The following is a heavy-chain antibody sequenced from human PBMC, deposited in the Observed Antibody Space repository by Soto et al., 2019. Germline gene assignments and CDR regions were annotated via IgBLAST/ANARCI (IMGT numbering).Heavy chain of an antibody. CDR2: IIPIVCPA. Sequence: ASVNVSCRASGGTFSGSAISWARQAPGQGLDWMGGIIPIVCPANYAQKFRGRVTIPADESMSTAYMELSSLRSEDPAVYYCARGAVEDQLLYDAFEIGRQGTMVTGS. J-gene: IGHJ3*02. CDR3: ARGAVEDQLLYDAFEI. CDR1: GGTFSGSA. V-gene: IGHV1-69*13. D-gene: IGHD2-2*02.